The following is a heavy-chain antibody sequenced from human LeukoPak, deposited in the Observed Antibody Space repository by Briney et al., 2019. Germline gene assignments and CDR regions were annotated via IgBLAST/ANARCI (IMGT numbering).Heavy chain of an antibody. Sequence: GGSLRLSCAASGFTFSTYSMNWVRQAPAKGLEWVSSISSSSTYIYYADSVKGRFTISRDNAKNSLFLQMNSLRAEDTAVYYCARFALKTPPTDWGQGTLVTVSS. J-gene: IGHJ4*02. V-gene: IGHV3-21*01. CDR3: ARFALKTPPTD. CDR1: GFTFSTYS. CDR2: ISSSSTYI.